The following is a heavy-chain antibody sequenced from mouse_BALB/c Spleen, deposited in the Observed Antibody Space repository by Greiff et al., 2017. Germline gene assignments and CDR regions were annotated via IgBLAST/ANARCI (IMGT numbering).Heavy chain of an antibody. CDR1: GYTFSSYW. J-gene: IGHJ3*01. D-gene: IGHD1-2*01. Sequence: QVQLQQSGAELMKPGASVKISCKATGYTFSSYWIEWVKQRPGHGLEWIGEILPGSGSTNYNEKFKGKATFTADTSSNTAYMQLSSLTSEDSAVYYCARGTTATSFAYWGQGTLVTVSA. CDR3: ARGTTATSFAY. V-gene: IGHV1-9*01. CDR2: ILPGSGST.